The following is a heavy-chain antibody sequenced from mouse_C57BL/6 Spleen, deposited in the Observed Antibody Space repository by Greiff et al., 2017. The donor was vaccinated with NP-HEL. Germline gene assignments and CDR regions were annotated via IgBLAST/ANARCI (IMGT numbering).Heavy chain of an antibody. Sequence: DVKLVESGGDLVKPGGSLKLSCAASGFTFSSYGMSWVRQTPDKRLEWVATISSGGSYTYYPDSVKGRFTISRDNAKNTLYLQMSSLKSEDTAMYYGARHVRRDGYWYFDVWGTGTTVTVSS. J-gene: IGHJ1*03. CDR2: ISSGGSYT. CDR3: ARHVRRDGYWYFDV. D-gene: IGHD3-3*01. V-gene: IGHV5-6*02. CDR1: GFTFSSYG.